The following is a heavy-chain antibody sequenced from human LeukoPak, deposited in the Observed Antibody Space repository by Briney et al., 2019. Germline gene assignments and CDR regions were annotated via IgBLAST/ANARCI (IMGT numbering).Heavy chain of an antibody. CDR1: GGSISSGRYY. CDR2: IYTNGST. Sequence: SETLSLTCTVSGGSISSGRYYSSWIRQPAGKGLEWIGRIYTNGSTNYNPSLKSRVTISVDTSKNQFSLKLSSVTAADTAVYYCARELTPNYYDSSGYYKWRQGTLVTVSS. D-gene: IGHD3-22*01. V-gene: IGHV4-61*02. J-gene: IGHJ4*02. CDR3: ARELTPNYYDSSGYYK.